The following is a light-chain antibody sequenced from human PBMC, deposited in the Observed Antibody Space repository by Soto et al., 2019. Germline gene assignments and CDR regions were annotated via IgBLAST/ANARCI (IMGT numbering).Light chain of an antibody. Sequence: DIVLTQSPGTLSLSPGEGATLSCRASRSVSSSYLAWYQQEPGQAPRLLISGASTRATGISDRFSGSGSGTDFTLTISRLEPEDFAVYYCQLYSSSPPFTFGPGTKVDIK. V-gene: IGKV3-20*01. CDR2: GAS. CDR1: RSVSSSY. CDR3: QLYSSSPPFT. J-gene: IGKJ3*01.